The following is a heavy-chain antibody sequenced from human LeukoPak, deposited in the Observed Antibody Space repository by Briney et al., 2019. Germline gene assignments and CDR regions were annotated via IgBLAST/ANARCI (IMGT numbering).Heavy chain of an antibody. CDR1: GYTFTSYG. V-gene: IGHV1-69*13. CDR3: ARGAIAALFDY. CDR2: IIPIFGTA. D-gene: IGHD6-6*01. J-gene: IGHJ4*02. Sequence: GAPVKVSCKASGYTFTSYGISWVRPAPGQGLEWMGGIIPIFGTANYAQKFQGRVTITADESTSTAYMELSSLRSEDTAVYYCARGAIAALFDYWGQGTLVTVSS.